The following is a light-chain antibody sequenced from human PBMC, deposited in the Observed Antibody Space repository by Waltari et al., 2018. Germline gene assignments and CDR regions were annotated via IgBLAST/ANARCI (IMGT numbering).Light chain of an antibody. CDR1: NFGGKS. CDR3: QVWDSSSDHPVV. V-gene: IGLV3-21*04. CDR2: YDS. Sequence: SYVLTQPPSVSVAPGKTARITCGGNNFGGKSVHWSQQKPGQAPVLVIYYDSDRPSGIPERFSGSNSGNTATLTISRVEAGDEADYYCQVWDSSSDHPVVFGGGTKLTVL. J-gene: IGLJ2*01.